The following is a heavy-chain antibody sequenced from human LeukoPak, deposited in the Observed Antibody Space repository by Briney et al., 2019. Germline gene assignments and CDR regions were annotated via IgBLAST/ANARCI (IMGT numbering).Heavy chain of an antibody. V-gene: IGHV1-18*01. D-gene: IGHD3-22*01. CDR3: ARSPRDSSGYYYVGAFDI. J-gene: IGHJ3*02. Sequence: ASVKVSCKASGYTFTTYAITWLRQAPGQGLKWMGWISAYNGNTNYAQKLQGRVTMTTDTSTSTAYMELRSLRSDETAVYYCARSPRDSSGYYYVGAFDIWGQGTMVTVSS. CDR2: ISAYNGNT. CDR1: GYTFTTYA.